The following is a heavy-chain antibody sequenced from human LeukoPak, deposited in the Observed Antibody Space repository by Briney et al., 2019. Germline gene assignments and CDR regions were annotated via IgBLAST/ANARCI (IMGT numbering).Heavy chain of an antibody. CDR2: ISNDGSRK. D-gene: IGHD3-3*01. CDR3: ARDRAWNYFDY. CDR1: GFTFSRHG. J-gene: IGHJ4*02. V-gene: IGHV3-30*03. Sequence: PGRSLRLSCAPSGFTFSRHGMHWVRQAPGKGLEWVAIISNDGSRKYXXHSXEGRFTISRDNSKNTLYLQMDSLRAEDTAVYYCARDRAWNYFDYWGQGTLVTVSS.